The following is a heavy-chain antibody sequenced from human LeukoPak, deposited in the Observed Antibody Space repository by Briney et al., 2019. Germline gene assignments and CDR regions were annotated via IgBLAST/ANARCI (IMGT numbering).Heavy chain of an antibody. CDR3: ARDGGKSYEIDY. D-gene: IGHD5-18*01. V-gene: IGHV3-48*01. Sequence: GGPLRLSCVVSGFPFTNNPMNWVRQAPGKGLEWVSYISNDITTTYYAESVKGRFTISRDNARNSLYLQMNSLRVEDTAVCYCARDGGKSYEIDYWGQGTLVTVSS. CDR2: ISNDITTT. J-gene: IGHJ4*02. CDR1: GFPFTNNP.